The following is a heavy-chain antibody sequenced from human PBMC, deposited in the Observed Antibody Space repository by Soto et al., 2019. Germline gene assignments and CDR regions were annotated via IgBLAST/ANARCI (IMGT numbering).Heavy chain of an antibody. J-gene: IGHJ4*02. CDR3: AKGSXDIVVVVAATTHGYFDY. V-gene: IGHV3-30*18. Sequence: PGGSLRLSCAASGFTFSSYGMHWVRQAPGKGLEGVAVISYDGSNKYYADSVKGRFTISRDNSKNTLYLQMNCLRAEDTAVYYCAKGSXDIVVVVAATTHGYFDYWGQGTLVTVSS. CDR1: GFTFSSYG. D-gene: IGHD2-15*01. CDR2: ISYDGSNK.